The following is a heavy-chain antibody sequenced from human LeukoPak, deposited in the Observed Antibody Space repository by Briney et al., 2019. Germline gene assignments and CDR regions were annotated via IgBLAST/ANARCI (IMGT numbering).Heavy chain of an antibody. V-gene: IGHV3-48*03. D-gene: IGHD3-22*01. CDR1: GFRFSTYE. J-gene: IGHJ4*02. Sequence: GGSLRLSCAASGFRFSTYEMNWVRQAPGKGLEWISYISSSGSVIYYADSVKGRFTISRDNAKNSLYLQMNSLRAEDTAVYYCASGYDSSGYYGALWGQGTLVTVSS. CDR3: ASGYDSSGYYGAL. CDR2: ISSSGSVI.